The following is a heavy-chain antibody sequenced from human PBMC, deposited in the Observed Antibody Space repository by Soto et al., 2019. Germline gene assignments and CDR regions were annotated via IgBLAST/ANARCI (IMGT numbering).Heavy chain of an antibody. CDR1: GFIVSSNY. Sequence: LRLSCAASGFIVSSNYMSWVRQAPGKGLEWVSVIYSGGSTYYADSVKGRFTISRDNSKNTLYLQMNSLRAEDTAVYYCARETTVAGEYYFDYWGQGTLVTVSS. CDR2: IYSGGST. D-gene: IGHD6-13*01. J-gene: IGHJ4*02. V-gene: IGHV3-53*01. CDR3: ARETTVAGEYYFDY.